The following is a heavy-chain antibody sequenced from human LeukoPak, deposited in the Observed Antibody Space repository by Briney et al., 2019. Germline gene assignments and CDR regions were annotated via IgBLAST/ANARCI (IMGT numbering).Heavy chain of an antibody. CDR2: IYYSGST. Sequence: GSLRLSCAASGFTFGSYSMNWVRQAPGKGLEWIGSIYYSGSTYYNSSLKSRVTISVDTSKNRFSLKLSSVTAADTAVYYCATSDGSGSRVGIFYYYYMDVWGKGTTVTVSS. J-gene: IGHJ6*03. D-gene: IGHD3-10*01. CDR3: ATSDGSGSRVGIFYYYYMDV. V-gene: IGHV4-39*07. CDR1: GFTFGSYS.